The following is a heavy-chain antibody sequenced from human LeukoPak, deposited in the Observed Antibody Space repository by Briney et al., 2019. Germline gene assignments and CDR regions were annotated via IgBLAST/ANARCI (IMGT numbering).Heavy chain of an antibody. J-gene: IGHJ5*02. V-gene: IGHV4-61*02. CDR3: ARDRGAIIVAILWNWFDP. CDR2: IYTSGST. CDR1: GGSISSGSYY. D-gene: IGHD5-12*01. Sequence: SETLSLTCTVSGGSISSGSYYWSWIRQPAGRGLEWIGRIYTSGSTNYNPSLKSRVTISVDTSKNQFSLKLSSVTAADTAVYYCARDRGAIIVAILWNWFDPWGQGTLVTVSS.